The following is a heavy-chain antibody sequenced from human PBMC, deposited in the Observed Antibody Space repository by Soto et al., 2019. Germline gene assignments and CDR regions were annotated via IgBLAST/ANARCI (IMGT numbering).Heavy chain of an antibody. CDR3: ARVNYGNYYYYYGMDV. CDR2: IYYSGST. D-gene: IGHD4-17*01. Sequence: SETLSLTCTVSGGSISNYYWSWIRQPPGKGLEWIGYIYYSGSTNYNPSLKSRVTISEDTSKNQFSLKLNSVTAADTAVYYCARVNYGNYYYYYGMDVWGQGTTVTSP. J-gene: IGHJ6*02. V-gene: IGHV4-59*01. CDR1: GGSISNYY.